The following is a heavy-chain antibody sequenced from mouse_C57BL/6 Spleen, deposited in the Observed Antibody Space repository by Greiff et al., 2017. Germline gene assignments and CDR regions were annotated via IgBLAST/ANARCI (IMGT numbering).Heavy chain of an antibody. CDR2: IYPGSGNT. CDR3: ARGAYYSSDY. V-gene: IGHV1-66*01. D-gene: IGHD2-5*01. Sequence: VQLQQSGPELVKPGASVKISCKASGYSFTRYYIHWVKQRPGRGLEWIGWIYPGSGNTKYNEKFKGKATLTADTSSSTAYMQLSSLTSEDSAVYYCARGAYYSSDYWGQGTTLTVSS. J-gene: IGHJ2*01. CDR1: GYSFTRYY.